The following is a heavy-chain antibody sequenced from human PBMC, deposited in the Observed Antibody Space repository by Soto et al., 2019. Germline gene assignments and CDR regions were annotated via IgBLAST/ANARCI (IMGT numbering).Heavy chain of an antibody. D-gene: IGHD2-2*01. CDR1: GGTFSSYT. J-gene: IGHJ6*03. V-gene: IGHV1-69*04. CDR3: ARESRHPGAGRSYQLPRHGYYYYMDV. CDR2: IIPILGIA. Sequence: ASVKVSCKASGGTFSSYTISWVRQAPGQGLEWMGRIIPILGIANYAQKFQGRVTITADKSTSTAYMELSSLRSEDTAVYYCARESRHPGAGRSYQLPRHGYYYYMDVWGKGTTVTVSS.